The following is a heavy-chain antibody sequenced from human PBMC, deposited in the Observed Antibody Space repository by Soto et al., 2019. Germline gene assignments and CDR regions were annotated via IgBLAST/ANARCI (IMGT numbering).Heavy chain of an antibody. Sequence: PGGSLRLSCAASGFTFSSYGMHWVRQAPGKGLEWVAVIWYDGSNKYYADSVKGRFTISRDNSKNTLYLQMNSLRAEDTAVYYCARDGPHCSSTSCYVGYYYYMDVWGKGTTVTVSS. CDR3: ARDGPHCSSTSCYVGYYYYMDV. D-gene: IGHD2-2*01. J-gene: IGHJ6*03. V-gene: IGHV3-33*01. CDR2: IWYDGSNK. CDR1: GFTFSSYG.